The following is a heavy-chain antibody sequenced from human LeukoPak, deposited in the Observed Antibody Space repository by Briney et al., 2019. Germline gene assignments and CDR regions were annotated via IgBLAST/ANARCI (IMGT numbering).Heavy chain of an antibody. CDR1: GFTFSTYS. D-gene: IGHD2-2*01. CDR2: ITSSSGYI. CDR3: ARDSGTSCYDY. J-gene: IGHJ4*02. V-gene: IGHV3-21*01. Sequence: GGSLRLSCAASGFTFSTYSMNWVRQAPGKGLDWVSSITSSSGYIHYADSVKGRFTISRDNAKNSLYLQMNSLRAEDTAVYYCARDSGTSCYDYWGQGTLVTVSS.